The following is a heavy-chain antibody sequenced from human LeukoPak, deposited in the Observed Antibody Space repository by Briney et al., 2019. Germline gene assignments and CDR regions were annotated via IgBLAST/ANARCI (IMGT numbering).Heavy chain of an antibody. CDR1: VFTLSDYY. Sequence: GGSLRLSCAASVFTLSDYYMIWIRQAPGKGLEGVSYISSSGSTIYYADAYKGRFTISRDNAKNSLYMQMNSLRAEDTAVYSCARDRLKHDAFDIWGQGTMVTVSS. V-gene: IGHV3-11*04. D-gene: IGHD6-19*01. CDR3: ARDRLKHDAFDI. CDR2: ISSSGSTI. J-gene: IGHJ3*02.